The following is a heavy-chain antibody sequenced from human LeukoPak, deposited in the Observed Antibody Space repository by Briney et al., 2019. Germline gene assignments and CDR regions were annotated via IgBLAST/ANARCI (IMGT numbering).Heavy chain of an antibody. Sequence: GGSLRLSCAASGFTFSSYWMSWVRQAPGKVLEWVANIKQDGSEKYYVDSVKGRFTISRDNAKNSLYLQMNSLRVDDTAVYYCARDAVTGYSSGWYKPFPFDYWGQGSLVTVSS. D-gene: IGHD6-19*01. J-gene: IGHJ4*02. CDR1: GFTFSSYW. CDR2: IKQDGSEK. V-gene: IGHV3-7*01. CDR3: ARDAVTGYSSGWYKPFPFDY.